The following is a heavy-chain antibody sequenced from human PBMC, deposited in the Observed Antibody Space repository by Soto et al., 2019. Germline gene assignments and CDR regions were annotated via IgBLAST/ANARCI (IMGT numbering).Heavy chain of an antibody. J-gene: IGHJ4*02. CDR2: ISYDGSNK. CDR3: AKVREMATKDYFDY. D-gene: IGHD5-12*01. CDR1: GFTFSSYG. V-gene: IGHV3-30*18. Sequence: GGSLRLSCAASGFTFSSYGMHWVRQAPGKGLEWVAVISYDGSNKYYADSLKGRFTISRDNSKNTLYLQMNSLRAEDTVVYYCAKVREMATKDYFDYWGQGTLVTVSS.